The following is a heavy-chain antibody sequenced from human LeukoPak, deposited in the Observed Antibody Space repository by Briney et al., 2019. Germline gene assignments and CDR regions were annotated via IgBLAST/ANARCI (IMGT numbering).Heavy chain of an antibody. J-gene: IGHJ4*02. V-gene: IGHV1-46*01. D-gene: IGHD3-10*01. CDR3: AREFNGSGRFDY. CDR1: GYTFTSYY. CDR2: INPSGGST. Sequence: GASVKVSCKASGYTFTSYYMHWVRQAPGQGPEWMGIINPSGGSTSYAQKFQGRVTMTRDTSTSTVYMELSGLRSEDTAVYYCAREFNGSGRFDYWGQGTLVTVSS.